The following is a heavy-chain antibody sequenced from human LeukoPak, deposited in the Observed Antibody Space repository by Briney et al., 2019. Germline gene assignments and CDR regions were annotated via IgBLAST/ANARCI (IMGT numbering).Heavy chain of an antibody. CDR1: GFSFSSYG. V-gene: IGHV3-48*03. CDR3: ARGYYYGSGTLGPFDS. CDR2: ISSSGSTI. D-gene: IGHD3-10*01. Sequence: PGGSLRLSCAASGFSFSSYGMNWVRQAPGKGLEWVSYISSSGSTIYNADSVKGRSTISRDNAKNSLYLQMNSLRAEDTAVYYCARGYYYGSGTLGPFDSWGQGTLVTVSS. J-gene: IGHJ5*01.